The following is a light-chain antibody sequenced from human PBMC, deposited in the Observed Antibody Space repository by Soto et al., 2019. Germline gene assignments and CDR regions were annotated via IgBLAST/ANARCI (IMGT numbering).Light chain of an antibody. J-gene: IGKJ1*01. Sequence: EIVLTQSPGTLSLSPGERATLSCRASQSVTSGYLAWYQQKPGQSPRLLMYGASSRATGVPDRFSGSGSGTDFTLTISSLQPDDFATYYCQHYNSYSEAFGQGTKVDIK. V-gene: IGKV3-20*01. CDR2: GAS. CDR3: QHYNSYSEA. CDR1: QSVTSGY.